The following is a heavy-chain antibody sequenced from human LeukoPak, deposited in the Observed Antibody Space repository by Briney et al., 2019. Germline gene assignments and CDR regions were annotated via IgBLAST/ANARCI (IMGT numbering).Heavy chain of an antibody. CDR2: ISGSSSST. D-gene: IGHD3-10*01. CDR3: AKAAGFMVRGVISDY. J-gene: IGHJ4*02. V-gene: IGHV3-23*01. CDR1: GFTFSNYG. Sequence: GGSLRLSCAASGFTFSNYGMSWVRQAPGMGLEWVSAISGSSSSTYYADSVKGRFTISRDNSKNTLYLQMNSLRAEDTALYYCAKAAGFMVRGVISDYWGQGTLVTVSS.